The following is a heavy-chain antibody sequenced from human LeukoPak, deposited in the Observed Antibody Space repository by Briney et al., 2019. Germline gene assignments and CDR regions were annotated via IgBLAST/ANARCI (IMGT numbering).Heavy chain of an antibody. D-gene: IGHD2-2*01. Sequence: PGGSLRLSCAASGFTFSSYATSWVRQAPGKGLEWVSAISGSGGSTYYADSVKGRFTISRDNSKNTLYLQMNSLRAEDTAVYYCAKDGLVPAAPPFYYYYYMDVWGKGTTVTVSS. CDR3: AKDGLVPAAPPFYYYYYMDV. J-gene: IGHJ6*03. CDR2: ISGSGGST. CDR1: GFTFSSYA. V-gene: IGHV3-23*01.